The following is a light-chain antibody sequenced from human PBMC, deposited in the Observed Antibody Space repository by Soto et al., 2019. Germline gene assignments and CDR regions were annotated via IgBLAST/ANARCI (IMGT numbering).Light chain of an antibody. CDR3: QHYNTYTWT. CDR2: KAS. J-gene: IGKJ1*01. V-gene: IGKV1-5*03. Sequence: DIQRTQSNSTLSASVGDRVTITCRASQSINSWLAWYQQKTGKATNLLIHKASHLESGVPSRFSGSGSGTEFTLNISSLQHGDVATYYCQHYNTYTWTFGQGKKVEIK. CDR1: QSINSW.